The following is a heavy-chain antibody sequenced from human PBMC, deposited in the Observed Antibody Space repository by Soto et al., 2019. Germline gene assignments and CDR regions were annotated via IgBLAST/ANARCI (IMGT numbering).Heavy chain of an antibody. J-gene: IGHJ4*02. CDR1: GFTFSSYA. V-gene: IGHV3-30-3*01. CDR3: ARTSLRGVIIRLGY. D-gene: IGHD3-10*01. CDR2: ISYDGSNK. Sequence: QPGGSLRLSCAASGFTFSSYAMHWVRQAPGKGLEWVAVISYDGSNKYYADSVKGRFTISRDNSKNTLYLQMNSLRAEDTAVYYCARTSLRGVIIRLGYWGQGTLVTVSS.